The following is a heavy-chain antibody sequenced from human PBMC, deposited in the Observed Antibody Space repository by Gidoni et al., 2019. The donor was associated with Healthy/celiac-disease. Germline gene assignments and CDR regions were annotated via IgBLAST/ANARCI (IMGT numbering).Heavy chain of an antibody. J-gene: IGHJ4*02. CDR3: ATYLIRYYYDSRDPDY. D-gene: IGHD3-22*01. CDR2: FDHEDGET. V-gene: IGHV1-24*01. CDR1: GYTLTELS. Sequence: QVQLVQSGAEVKKPGASVKVSCKVSGYTLTELSMHWVRQAPGKGLEWMGGFDHEDGETIYAQKFQGRVTMTEDTSTDTAYMELSSMRSEDTAVYYCATYLIRYYYDSRDPDYWGQGTLVTVSS.